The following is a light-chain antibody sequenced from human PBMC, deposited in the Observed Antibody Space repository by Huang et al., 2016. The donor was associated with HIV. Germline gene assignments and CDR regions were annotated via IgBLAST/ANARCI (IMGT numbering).Light chain of an antibody. J-gene: IGKJ4*01. Sequence: EIVLTQSPGTLSLSPGDRATLSCRASQSVNSDYLAWYQQKPGQAPSLHIYGASNWATGIPDRFNGSGSGTDFTLIISRLEPEDFALYYCQQYGASPVTFGGGTKVEI. CDR3: QQYGASPVT. CDR1: QSVNSDY. CDR2: GAS. V-gene: IGKV3-20*01.